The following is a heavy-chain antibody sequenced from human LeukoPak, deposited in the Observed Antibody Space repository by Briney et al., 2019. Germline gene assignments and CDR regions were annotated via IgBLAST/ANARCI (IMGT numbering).Heavy chain of an antibody. CDR2: ISGSGGST. J-gene: IGHJ4*02. CDR1: GFTFSSYA. CDR3: AKGGGCSSTSCYRGGLDY. Sequence: GGSLRLSCAASGFTFSSYAMSWVRQAPGKGLEWVSAISGSGGSTYYADSVKGRFTISRDNSKNTLYLQMNSLRAEDTAVYYCAKGGGCSSTSCYRGGLDYWGQGTLVTVSS. D-gene: IGHD2-2*02. V-gene: IGHV3-23*01.